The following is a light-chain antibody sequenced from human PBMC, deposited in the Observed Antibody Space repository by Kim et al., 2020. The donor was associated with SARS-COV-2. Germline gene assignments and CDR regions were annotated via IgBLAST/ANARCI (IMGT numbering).Light chain of an antibody. Sequence: VSPGQTASITCSGDKLGDKYACWYQQKPGQSPLLVIYQDSKRPSGIPERFSGSNSGNTATLTISGTQAMDEADYYCQAWDSSTVVFGTGTKVAVL. CDR3: QAWDSSTVV. V-gene: IGLV3-1*01. CDR2: QDS. J-gene: IGLJ1*01. CDR1: KLGDKY.